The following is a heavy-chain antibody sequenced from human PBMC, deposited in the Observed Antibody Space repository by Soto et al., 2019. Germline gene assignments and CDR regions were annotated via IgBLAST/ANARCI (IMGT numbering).Heavy chain of an antibody. CDR3: AQSIAARPGYYYYYGLDV. V-gene: IGHV1-2*02. J-gene: IGHJ6*02. CDR2: INPNSGGT. CDR1: GYTFTGYY. D-gene: IGHD6-6*01. Sequence: ASVKVSCKASGYTFTGYYMHWVRQAPGQGLEWMGWINPNSGGTNDAQKCQGRVTMTRDTSISTAYMELSRLRSDDTAVYYCAQSIAARPGYYYYYGLDVWGQGTTVTVSS.